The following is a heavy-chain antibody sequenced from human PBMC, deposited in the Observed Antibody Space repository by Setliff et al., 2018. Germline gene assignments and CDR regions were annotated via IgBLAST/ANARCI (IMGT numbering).Heavy chain of an antibody. CDR2: IYTSGST. J-gene: IGHJ4*02. Sequence: SETLSLTCTVSGGSISSYYWSWIRQPPWKGLEWIGYIYTSGSTNYNPSLKSRVTISGDTSKNQFSLKLTSVTAADTAVYFCARERYFDYWGQGTLVTVSS. V-gene: IGHV4-4*08. CDR3: ARERYFDY. CDR1: GGSISSYY.